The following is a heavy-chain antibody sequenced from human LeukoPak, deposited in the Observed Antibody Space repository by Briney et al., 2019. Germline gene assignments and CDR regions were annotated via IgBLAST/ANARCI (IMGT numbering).Heavy chain of an antibody. D-gene: IGHD3-16*01. Sequence: PSETLSLTCTVSGGSISSYYWSWIRQPAGKGLEWIGRIYTSGSTNYNPSLKSRVTMSVDTSKNQFSLKLSSVTAADTAVYYCARAGWAANANWFDPWGQGTLVTVSS. V-gene: IGHV4-4*07. J-gene: IGHJ5*02. CDR1: GGSISSYY. CDR3: ARAGWAANANWFDP. CDR2: IYTSGST.